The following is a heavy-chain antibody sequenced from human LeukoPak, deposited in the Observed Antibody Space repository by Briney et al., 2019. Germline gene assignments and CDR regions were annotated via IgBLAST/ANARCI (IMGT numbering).Heavy chain of an antibody. CDR1: GGSISSGGYY. CDR2: IYYSGST. Sequence: PSETLSLTCTVSGGSISSGGYYWSWIRQHPGKGLEWIGYIYYSGSTYYNPSLKSRVTISVDTSKNQFSLKLSSVTAADTAVYYCASLPPSYDILTGYYVGYYFDYWGLGTLVTVSS. D-gene: IGHD3-9*01. CDR3: ASLPPSYDILTGYYVGYYFDY. J-gene: IGHJ4*02. V-gene: IGHV4-31*03.